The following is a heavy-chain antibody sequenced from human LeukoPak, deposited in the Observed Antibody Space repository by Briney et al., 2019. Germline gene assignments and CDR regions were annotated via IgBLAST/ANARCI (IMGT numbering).Heavy chain of an antibody. D-gene: IGHD3-22*01. V-gene: IGHV3-23*01. CDR3: VVVVITWSYYFDY. CDR2: ISGSGGST. Sequence: GGSLRLSCAVSGFNFRGHWMDWVRQAPGKGLEWVSAISGSGGSTYYADSVKGRFTISRDNSKNTLYLQMNSLRAEDTAVYYCVVVVITWSYYFDYWGQGTLVTVSS. J-gene: IGHJ4*02. CDR1: GFNFRGHW.